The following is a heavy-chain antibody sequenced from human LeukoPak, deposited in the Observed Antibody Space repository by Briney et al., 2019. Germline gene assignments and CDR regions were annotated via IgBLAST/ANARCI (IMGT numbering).Heavy chain of an antibody. CDR1: GFTFSSYA. D-gene: IGHD3-3*01. J-gene: IGHJ5*02. V-gene: IGHV3-23*01. Sequence: GGSLRLSCAASGFTFSSYAMSWVRQAPGKGLELVSAISGSGGSTYYADSVKGRFTISRDNSKNTLYLQMNSLRAEDTAVYYCAVTYYDFWSGYPNGFDPWGQGTLVTVSS. CDR3: AVTYYDFWSGYPNGFDP. CDR2: ISGSGGST.